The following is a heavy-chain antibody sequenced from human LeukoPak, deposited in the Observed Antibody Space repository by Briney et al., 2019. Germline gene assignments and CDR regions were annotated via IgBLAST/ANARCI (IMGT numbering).Heavy chain of an antibody. CDR2: FHYSGST. V-gene: IGHV4-59*08. J-gene: IGHJ4*02. CDR1: GGSISSYY. CDR3: ARLGDSSSRLYYFDY. D-gene: IGHD6-6*01. Sequence: PSQTLSLPCTVSGGSISSYYWSWIRQPPGKGLEWIGYFHYSGSTNYNPSLKSRVTISVDTSKNQFSLKLSSVTAADTAVYYCARLGDSSSRLYYFDYWGQGTLVTVSS.